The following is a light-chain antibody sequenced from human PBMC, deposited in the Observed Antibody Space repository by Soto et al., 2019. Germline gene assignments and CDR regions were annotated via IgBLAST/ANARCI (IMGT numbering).Light chain of an antibody. Sequence: DIQMTQSPSSLSASVGDRVTITCRASQSISSYLNWYQQKPGKAPKLLIYAASSLQSGVPSRVSCSGSGTDFTLTISSLHPEDFAAYYWQQTYSTPYTFGQGTKLESK. CDR1: QSISSY. CDR2: AAS. J-gene: IGKJ2*01. V-gene: IGKV1-39*01. CDR3: QQTYSTPYT.